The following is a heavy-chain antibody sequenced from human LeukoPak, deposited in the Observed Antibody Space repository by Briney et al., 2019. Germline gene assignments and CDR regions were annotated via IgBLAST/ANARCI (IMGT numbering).Heavy chain of an antibody. D-gene: IGHD5-24*01. Sequence: PSETLSLTCAVYGGSFSGYYWSWIRQPPGKGLEWIGEINHSGSTNYNPSLKSRVTISVDTSKNQFSLKLSSVTAADTAVYYCAGYGSGYGYNYCDYWGQGTLVTVSS. J-gene: IGHJ4*02. CDR1: GGSFSGYY. CDR3: AGYGSGYGYNYCDY. CDR2: INHSGST. V-gene: IGHV4-34*01.